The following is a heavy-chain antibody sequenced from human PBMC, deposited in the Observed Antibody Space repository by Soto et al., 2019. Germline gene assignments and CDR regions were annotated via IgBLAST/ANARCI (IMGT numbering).Heavy chain of an antibody. Sequence: QVQLVESGGGLVKPGGSLRLSCAASGFTFSDYYMVWVRQAPGKGLEWISYISNGGATVYYADSVKGRFTISRDNGKNSMFLQMNSLTADDTAVYYCARCFLGVGDAFDIWGRGTTVTVSS. J-gene: IGHJ3*02. D-gene: IGHD2-8*01. CDR3: ARCFLGVGDAFDI. CDR2: ISNGGATV. CDR1: GFTFSDYY. V-gene: IGHV3-11*01.